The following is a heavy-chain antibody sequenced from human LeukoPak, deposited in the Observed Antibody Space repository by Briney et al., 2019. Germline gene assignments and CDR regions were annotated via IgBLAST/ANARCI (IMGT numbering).Heavy chain of an antibody. D-gene: IGHD6-13*01. CDR1: GGSISSGSYY. Sequence: SETLSLTCTVSGGSISSGSYYWSWIRQPAGTGLEWIGRIYTSGSTNYNPSLKSRVTISIDTSKNQFSLKLSSVTAADTAVYYCARDGASIAAAGYFDYWGQGTLVTVSS. CDR3: ARDGASIAAAGYFDY. CDR2: IYTSGST. J-gene: IGHJ4*02. V-gene: IGHV4-61*02.